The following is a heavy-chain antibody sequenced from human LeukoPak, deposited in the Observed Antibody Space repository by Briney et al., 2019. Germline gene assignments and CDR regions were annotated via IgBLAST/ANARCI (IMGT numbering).Heavy chain of an antibody. CDR2: TYYRSQEWYT. J-gene: IGHJ4*02. CDR3: GRETDFGVVTS. CDR1: GDSVSSNGAA. V-gene: IGHV6-1*01. Sequence: SQTLSLTCAISGDSVSSNGAAWNWIRQSPSRGLEWLGRTYYRSQEWYTDYAPSVKGRITLNPDTSKNQFSLQLNSVTPEDTAVYYCGRETDFGVVTSWGQGTLVTVSS. D-gene: IGHD3-3*01.